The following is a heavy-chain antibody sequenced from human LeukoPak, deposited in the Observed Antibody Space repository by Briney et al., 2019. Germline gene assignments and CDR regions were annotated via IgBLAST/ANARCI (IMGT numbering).Heavy chain of an antibody. V-gene: IGHV1-46*01. J-gene: IGHJ4*02. D-gene: IGHD4-23*01. CDR3: ARDSTGGNPDY. Sequence: GASVKVSCKACGYTFTSYYRHWVRQAPGQGLEWMGMINPSGGSTSYAQKFQGRVTMTRDTSTSTVYMELSSLRSEDTAVYYCARDSTGGNPDYWGQGTLVTVSS. CDR1: GYTFTSYY. CDR2: INPSGGST.